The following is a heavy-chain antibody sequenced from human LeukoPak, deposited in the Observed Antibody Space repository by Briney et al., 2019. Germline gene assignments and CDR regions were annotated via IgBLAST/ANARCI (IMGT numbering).Heavy chain of an antibody. J-gene: IGHJ5*02. D-gene: IGHD6-13*01. Sequence: GGSLRLSCAASGVTFRRYAMSWVRQAPGEGVEWGSAISGSGGSTYYADSVKGRFTISRDNSKNTLYLQMNSLRAEDTAVYYCAKDHRAAYSSSWYDSVDPWGQGTLVTVSS. CDR1: GVTFRRYA. V-gene: IGHV3-23*01. CDR2: ISGSGGST. CDR3: AKDHRAAYSSSWYDSVDP.